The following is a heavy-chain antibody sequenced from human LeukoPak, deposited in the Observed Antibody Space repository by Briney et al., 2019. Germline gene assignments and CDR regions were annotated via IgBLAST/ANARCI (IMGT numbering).Heavy chain of an antibody. Sequence: ASVKLSCKASGYTFTTYYMHWVRQAPGQGLEWMGVIDPFGGTTNYAQKFQGRITMTRETSTSTVYMELSSLRSEDTAVYYCARASFTETAFVYWFVPWGQGTLVVVSS. CDR3: ARASFTETAFVYWFVP. D-gene: IGHD4-17*01. CDR2: IDPFGGTT. V-gene: IGHV1-46*01. J-gene: IGHJ5*02. CDR1: GYTFTTYY.